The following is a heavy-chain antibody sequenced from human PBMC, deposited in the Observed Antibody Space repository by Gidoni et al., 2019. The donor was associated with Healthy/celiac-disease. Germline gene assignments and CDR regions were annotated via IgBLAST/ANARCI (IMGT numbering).Heavy chain of an antibody. J-gene: IGHJ4*02. Sequence: QVQLVESGGGVVQPGRSLRLSCAASGFTFSSYAMHWVRQAPGKGLEWVAVISYDGSNKYYADSVKGRFTISRDNSKNTLYLQMNSLRAEDTAVYYCARDPNYYDSSGSFFDYWGQGTLVTVSS. CDR2: ISYDGSNK. CDR1: GFTFSSYA. D-gene: IGHD3-22*01. CDR3: ARDPNYYDSSGSFFDY. V-gene: IGHV3-30*04.